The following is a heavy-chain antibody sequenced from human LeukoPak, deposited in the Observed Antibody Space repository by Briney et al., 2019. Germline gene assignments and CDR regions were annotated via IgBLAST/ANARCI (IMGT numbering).Heavy chain of an antibody. Sequence: VASVKVSCKAPGYTFTGYYMHWVRQAPGQGLEWMGWINPNSGGTNYAQKFQGWVTMTRDTSISTAYMELSRLRSGDTAVYYCARGSSDSSGYPIYYFDYWGQGTLVTVSS. J-gene: IGHJ4*02. CDR3: ARGSSDSSGYPIYYFDY. CDR1: GYTFTGYY. V-gene: IGHV1-2*04. D-gene: IGHD3-22*01. CDR2: INPNSGGT.